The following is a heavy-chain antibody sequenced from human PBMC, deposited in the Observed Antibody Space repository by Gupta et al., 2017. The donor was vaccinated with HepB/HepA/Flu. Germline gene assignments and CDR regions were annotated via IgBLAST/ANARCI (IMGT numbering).Heavy chain of an antibody. D-gene: IGHD1-7*01. CDR2: IEQDGSEK. CDR3: ARLELAYYFYGMDV. CDR1: GFTFSRYW. Sequence: EVQLVESGGGLVQPGGSLRLSCAASGFTFSRYWMSWVRQAPGKGLEWVANIEQDGSEKYYVDSAKGRFTISRDNAKNSLYLQVNSLRAEDTAVYYCARLELAYYFYGMDVWGLGTTVTVSS. J-gene: IGHJ6*01. V-gene: IGHV3-7*01.